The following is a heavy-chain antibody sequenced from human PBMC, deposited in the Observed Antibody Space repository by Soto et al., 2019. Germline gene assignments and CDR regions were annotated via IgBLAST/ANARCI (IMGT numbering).Heavy chain of an antibody. CDR3: ATHTSGSRNGPHT. D-gene: IGHD1-26*01. J-gene: IGHJ5*02. CDR2: VYYTGTT. Sequence: PSETLSLTCTVSGGSIKNTGANWGWVRPPPGKGLEWIGSVYYTGTTYYNPSLQSRVTISIDTSKNQYSLSVNSVAAADTAVYYCATHTSGSRNGPHTWGQGTLVTVSS. V-gene: IGHV4-39*01. CDR1: GGSIKNTGAN.